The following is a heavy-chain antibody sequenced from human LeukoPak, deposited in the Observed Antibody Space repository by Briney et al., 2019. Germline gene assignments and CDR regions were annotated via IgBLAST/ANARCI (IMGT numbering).Heavy chain of an antibody. D-gene: IGHD3-16*01. V-gene: IGHV3-7*01. J-gene: IGHJ6*03. Sequence: QPGGSLRLSCAASGFTFSSYAMHWVRQAPGKGLEWVANIKQDGSEKYYVDSVKGRFTISRDNAKNSLYLQMNSLRAEDTAVYYCARIRGPYYYYYMDVWGKGTTVTVSS. CDR2: IKQDGSEK. CDR1: GFTFSSYA. CDR3: ARIRGPYYYYYMDV.